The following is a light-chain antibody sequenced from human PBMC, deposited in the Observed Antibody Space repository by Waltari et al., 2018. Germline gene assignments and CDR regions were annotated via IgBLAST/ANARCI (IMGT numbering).Light chain of an antibody. CDR1: QSISSH. V-gene: IGKV1-39*01. J-gene: IGKJ1*01. CDR2: AAS. CDR3: QQTYSSPPWT. Sequence: DIQMTQSPSSLSASVGDRVTITCRASQSISSHLTWYQQKPGKAPTVLIYAASSLQSGVPARISGSGSGTEFTLTISSLQPKEFATYYCQQTYSSPPWTFGQGTKVEIK.